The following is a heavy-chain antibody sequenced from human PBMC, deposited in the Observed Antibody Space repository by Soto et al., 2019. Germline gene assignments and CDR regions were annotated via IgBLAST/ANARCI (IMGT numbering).Heavy chain of an antibody. J-gene: IGHJ6*01. CDR1: GGSFSSDF. Sequence: QVQLQQWGAGLLKPSETLSLTCAVYGGSFSSDFWSWIRQPPGKGLAWIGDISHGGSTTYNPSLRRRGAISVDTSKTLSSLKVSSATAPDTAVYYCARRPRAGNYIIARYYYNGMDVWGRGTAVTVSS. D-gene: IGHD1-7*01. V-gene: IGHV4-34*01. CDR3: ARRPRAGNYIIARYYYNGMDV. CDR2: ISHGGST.